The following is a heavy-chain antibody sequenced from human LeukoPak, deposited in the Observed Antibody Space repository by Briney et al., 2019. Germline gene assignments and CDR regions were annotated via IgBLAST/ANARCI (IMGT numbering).Heavy chain of an antibody. D-gene: IGHD6-19*01. J-gene: IGHJ4*02. V-gene: IGHV1-3*02. CDR1: GYTFTSYA. CDR3: ARVGDGSGWYSLEY. Sequence: ASVKVSYKPSGYTFTSYAMHWVRQAPGQRLEWMGWSNAGNGNTKFSQEFQGRVTITRDTSASTAYMELSSLRSEDMAVYYCARVGDGSGWYSLEYWGQGTLVTVSS. CDR2: SNAGNGNT.